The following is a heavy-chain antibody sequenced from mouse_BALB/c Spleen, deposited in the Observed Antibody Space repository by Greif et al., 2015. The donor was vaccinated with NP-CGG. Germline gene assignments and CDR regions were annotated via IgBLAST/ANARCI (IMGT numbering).Heavy chain of an antibody. V-gene: IGHV1S81*02. CDR2: INPSNGRT. D-gene: IGHD2-14*01. CDR3: AMVRYCNFGV. J-gene: IGHJ1*01. CDR1: GYTFTSYW. Sequence: QVQLQQSGAELVKPGASVKLSCKASGYTFTSYWMHWVKQRPGQGLEWIGEINPSNGRTNYNEKFKSKATLTVDKSSSTSGLQRSCLTSVDSVVYYCAMVRYCNFGVWGAGTTVTVSS.